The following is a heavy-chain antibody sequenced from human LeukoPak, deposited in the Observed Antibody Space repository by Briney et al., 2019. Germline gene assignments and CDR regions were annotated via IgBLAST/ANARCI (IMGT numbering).Heavy chain of an antibody. Sequence: GGSLRLSCAASGFTFSSYAMSWVRQAPGKGLEWVSAISGSGGSTYYADSVKGRFTISRDNSKNTLYLQMNSLRAEDTAVYYCAKDGAAAGYYYYDMDVWGKGTTVTVSS. CDR2: ISGSGGST. CDR3: AKDGAAAGYYYYDMDV. J-gene: IGHJ6*04. D-gene: IGHD6-13*01. CDR1: GFTFSSYA. V-gene: IGHV3-23*01.